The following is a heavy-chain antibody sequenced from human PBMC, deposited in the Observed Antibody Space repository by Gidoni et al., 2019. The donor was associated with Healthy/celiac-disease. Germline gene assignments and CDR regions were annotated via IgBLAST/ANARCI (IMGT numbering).Heavy chain of an antibody. CDR3: ARGARGGHLHWFDY. V-gene: IGHV3-7*03. CDR1: GFTFSSYW. J-gene: IGHJ4*02. D-gene: IGHD1-1*01. Sequence: EVQLVESGGGSVQPGGSLRLSCAASGFTFSSYWMSWVRQAPGKGLEWVANIKQDGSEKYYVDSVKGRFTISRDNAKNSLYLQMNSLRAEDTAVYYCARGARGGHLHWFDYWGQGTLVTVSS. CDR2: IKQDGSEK.